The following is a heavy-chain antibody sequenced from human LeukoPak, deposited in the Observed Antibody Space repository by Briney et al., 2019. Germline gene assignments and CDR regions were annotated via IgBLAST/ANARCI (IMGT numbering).Heavy chain of an antibody. D-gene: IGHD3-10*01. CDR3: AKGILFGSNPPHARIYYYYGMDV. V-gene: IGHV3-30*18. CDR1: GFTFSSYG. CDR2: ISYDGSNK. J-gene: IGHJ6*02. Sequence: GGSLRLSCAASGFTFSSYGMHWVRQAPGKGLEWVAVISYDGSNKYYADSVKGRFTISRDNAKNTLYLQMNSLRAEDTAVYYCAKGILFGSNPPHARIYYYYGMDVWGQGPTVTVPS.